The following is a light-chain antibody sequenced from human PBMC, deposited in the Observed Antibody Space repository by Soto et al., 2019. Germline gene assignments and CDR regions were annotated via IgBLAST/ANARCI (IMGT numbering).Light chain of an antibody. CDR2: GNS. V-gene: IGLV1-40*01. J-gene: IGLJ2*01. Sequence: QSVLTQPPSVSGAPGQRVTISCTGSSSNIGAGYDVHWYQQLPGTAPKLLIYGNSNRPSGVPDRFSGSKSGTSASLAITGLQAEDEADYYCQYYDSSLSRVFGGGTKVPVL. CDR3: QYYDSSLSRV. CDR1: SSNIGAGYD.